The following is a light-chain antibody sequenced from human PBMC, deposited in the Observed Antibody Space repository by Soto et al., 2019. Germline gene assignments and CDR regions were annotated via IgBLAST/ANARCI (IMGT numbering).Light chain of an antibody. V-gene: IGKV1-5*03. CDR2: RES. Sequence: DIQMTQSPSTLSASVGDRVTITCRASQSIDSWLAWYQQKPGKAPKLLIYRESSLESGVPSRFSGSGSGTEFTLTISSLQPDDFATYYCQQYKTYMYTFAQGTKLEIK. CDR1: QSIDSW. CDR3: QQYKTYMYT. J-gene: IGKJ2*01.